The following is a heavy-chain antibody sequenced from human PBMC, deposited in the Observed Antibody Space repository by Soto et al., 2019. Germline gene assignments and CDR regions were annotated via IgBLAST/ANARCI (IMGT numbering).Heavy chain of an antibody. D-gene: IGHD3-9*01. CDR2: IRGRGGTT. J-gene: IGHJ4*02. CDR1: GFTLSNYG. Sequence: GGSLRLSCAASGFTLSNYGMTWVRQAPGKGLQWVSTIRGRGGTTYYADSVKGRFTISRDNSQNTLYLQMNSLRVEDTAVYYCAKYRDYYFDAQGTSFDYWGQGTLVTVSS. CDR3: AKYRDYYFDAQGTSFDY. V-gene: IGHV3-23*01.